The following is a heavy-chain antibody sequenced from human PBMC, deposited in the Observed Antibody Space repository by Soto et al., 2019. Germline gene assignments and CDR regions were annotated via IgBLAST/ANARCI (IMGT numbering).Heavy chain of an antibody. CDR3: TRETVAGITGLDY. D-gene: IGHD1-20*01. Sequence: GGSLRLSCAASGFNVGAFAVNWVRQAPGKGLEWVSGISVSDAFIYYADSVRGRFSISRDAPENIPYLQMNSLRVDDTALYYCTRETVAGITGLDYWGPGTLVTVSS. V-gene: IGHV3-23*01. CDR1: GFNVGAFA. J-gene: IGHJ4*02. CDR2: ISVSDAFI.